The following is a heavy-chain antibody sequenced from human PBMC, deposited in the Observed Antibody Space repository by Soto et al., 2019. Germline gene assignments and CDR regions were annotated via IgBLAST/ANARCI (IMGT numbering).Heavy chain of an antibody. CDR3: ARGLNGYLHYFDY. Sequence: ASVKVSCKASGYTFTSYAMHWVRQDPGQRLEWMGWINAGNGNTKYSQKFQGRVTITRDTSASTAYMELSSLRSEDTAVYYCARGLNGYLHYFDYWGQGTLVTVSS. CDR1: GYTFTSYA. CDR2: INAGNGNT. V-gene: IGHV1-3*01. D-gene: IGHD5-18*01. J-gene: IGHJ4*02.